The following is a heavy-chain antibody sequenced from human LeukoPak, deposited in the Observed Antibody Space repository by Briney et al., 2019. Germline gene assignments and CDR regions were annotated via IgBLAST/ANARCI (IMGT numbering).Heavy chain of an antibody. J-gene: IGHJ6*02. CDR3: ARSSTYYYGSGTYYNGYYYYGMDV. Sequence: SGPTLVKPTQTLTLTCTFSGFSLSTSGMCVSWIRQPPGKALEWLALIDWDDDKYYSTSLKTRLTISKDTPKNQVVLTMTNMDPVDTATYYCARSSTYYYGSGTYYNGYYYYGMDVWGQGTTVTVSS. V-gene: IGHV2-70*01. D-gene: IGHD3-10*01. CDR2: IDWDDDK. CDR1: GFSLSTSGMC.